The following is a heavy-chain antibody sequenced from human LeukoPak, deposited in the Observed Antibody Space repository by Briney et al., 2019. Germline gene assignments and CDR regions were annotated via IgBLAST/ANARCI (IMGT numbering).Heavy chain of an antibody. D-gene: IGHD1-26*01. J-gene: IGHJ4*02. V-gene: IGHV4-39*07. Sequence: SETLSLTCTVSGDSISSSSSCWGWIRQPPGKGLEWIGSMWFGATTSYDPSLKSQVTISVDPSKNQFSLKLSSVTAADTALYYCARGRRGSYFQDYWGQGTLVTVSS. CDR3: ARGRRGSYFQDY. CDR2: MWFGATT. CDR1: GDSISSSSSC.